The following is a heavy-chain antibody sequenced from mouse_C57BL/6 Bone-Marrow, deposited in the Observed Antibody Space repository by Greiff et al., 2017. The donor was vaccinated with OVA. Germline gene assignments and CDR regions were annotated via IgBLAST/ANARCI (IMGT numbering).Heavy chain of an antibody. D-gene: IGHD4-1*01. CDR1: GFSLTSYG. J-gene: IGHJ3*01. CDR3: ARTNGTVFAY. Sequence: QVHVKQSGPGLVQPSQSLSITCTVSGFSLTSYGVHWVRQSPGKGLEWLGVIWSGGNTDYNAAFISRLSISKDNSKSQVFFKMNSLQADDTAIYYCARTNGTVFAYWGQGTLVTVSA. CDR2: IWSGGNT. V-gene: IGHV2-2*01.